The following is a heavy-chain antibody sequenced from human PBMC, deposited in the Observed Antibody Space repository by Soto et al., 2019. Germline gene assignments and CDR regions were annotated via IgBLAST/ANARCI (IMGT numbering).Heavy chain of an antibody. D-gene: IGHD6-6*01. CDR3: ARGFEYSTSSVLGFLDH. CDR1: GYTFSSYG. Sequence: ASVKVSFKASGYTFSSYGISWVRQAPGQRLEWMGWISTYNANTNYARKLQGRVTMTTDTSTRIVYMELRSLRFDDTAVYYCARGFEYSTSSVLGFLDHWGQGTLVTVSS. J-gene: IGHJ4*02. CDR2: ISTYNANT. V-gene: IGHV1-18*04.